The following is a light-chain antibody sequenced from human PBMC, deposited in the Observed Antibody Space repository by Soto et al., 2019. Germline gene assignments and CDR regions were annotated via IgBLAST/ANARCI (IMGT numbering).Light chain of an antibody. Sequence: DIQMTQSPSSLSASIGDRVTITCRASQSISSYLNWFQQKPGEAPKLLIQAASSLQSGVPSRFSGSGSGTDCTLTINSLQPEDFAVYYCQQSYSAPVTFGQGTKL. CDR1: QSISSY. J-gene: IGKJ2*01. CDR3: QQSYSAPVT. V-gene: IGKV1-39*01. CDR2: AAS.